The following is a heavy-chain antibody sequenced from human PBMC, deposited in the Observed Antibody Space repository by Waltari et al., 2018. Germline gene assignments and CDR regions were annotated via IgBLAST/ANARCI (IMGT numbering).Heavy chain of an antibody. V-gene: IGHV3-7*01. J-gene: IGHJ5*02. CDR3: SVSLNH. Sequence: EVQLVESGGGLVQPGGSLRLSCAASGFTFSNYWMDWVRQAPGKGLEWVANLNQDGSERHYVDSVKGRFTISRDNAQNLLYLQINSLRDEDTAVYYCSVSLNHWGQGTLVTVSS. CDR1: GFTFSNYW. CDR2: LNQDGSER.